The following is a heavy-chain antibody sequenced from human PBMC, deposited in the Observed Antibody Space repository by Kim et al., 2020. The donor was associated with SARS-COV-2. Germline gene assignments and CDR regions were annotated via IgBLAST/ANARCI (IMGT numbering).Heavy chain of an antibody. D-gene: IGHD1-26*01. V-gene: IGHV3-64D*09. Sequence: ADSVKGRFTISRDNFKNMLYLQMSSLRTEDTAVYYCVKTAGSGTGTYDYWGQGILVTVSS. J-gene: IGHJ4*02. CDR3: VKTAGSGTGTYDY.